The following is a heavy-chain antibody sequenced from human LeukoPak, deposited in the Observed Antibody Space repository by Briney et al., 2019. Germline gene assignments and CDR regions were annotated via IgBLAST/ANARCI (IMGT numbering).Heavy chain of an antibody. CDR3: ARDAGGYDWVHFDY. V-gene: IGHV4-34*01. CDR1: GGSFSGYY. CDR2: INHSGST. D-gene: IGHD3-16*01. Sequence: SETLSLTCAVYGGSFSGYYWSWIRQPPGKGLGGIGEINHSGSTNDNPSLKSRGTISVDTSKTQFSLKLSSVTAADTAVYYCARDAGGYDWVHFDYWGQGTLVTVSS. J-gene: IGHJ4*02.